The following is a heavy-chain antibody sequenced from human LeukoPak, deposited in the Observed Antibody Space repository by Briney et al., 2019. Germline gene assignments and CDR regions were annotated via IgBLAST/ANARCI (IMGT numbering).Heavy chain of an antibody. Sequence: SETLSLTCTVSGGSTSNDYWNWIRQPAGKGLEWIGRIDINGNNKYSPSLTSRVTVSMDTSKNQFSLKLTSVTASDSAVYYCAGGPVTYYYGSETYRTHLNYYFDSWGQGTLVTVSS. V-gene: IGHV4-4*07. CDR2: IDINGNN. J-gene: IGHJ4*02. CDR3: AGGPVTYYYGSETYRTHLNYYFDS. CDR1: GGSTSNDY. D-gene: IGHD3-22*01.